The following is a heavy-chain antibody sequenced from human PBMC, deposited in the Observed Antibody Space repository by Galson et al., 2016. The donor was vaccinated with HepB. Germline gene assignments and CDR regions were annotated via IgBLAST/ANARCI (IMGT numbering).Heavy chain of an antibody. V-gene: IGHV4-39*01. Sequence: SETLSLTCTVSGDSISDINYYWGWIRQAPGQGLEWIGTIYFSGATYYRPSPRSRITISIDTSKNQFSLKMTSMSAADTSSYYCARQPKGNTPVARGPTYNDYWGQGILVTVSS. CDR3: ARQPKGNTPVARGPTYNDY. CDR1: GDSISDINYY. CDR2: IYFSGAT. D-gene: IGHD6-19*01. J-gene: IGHJ4*02.